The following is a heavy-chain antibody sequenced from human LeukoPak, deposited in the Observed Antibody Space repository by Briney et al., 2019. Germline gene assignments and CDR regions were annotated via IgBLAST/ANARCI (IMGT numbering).Heavy chain of an antibody. D-gene: IGHD5-18*01. CDR2: ISALNGNP. V-gene: IGHV1-18*01. CDR1: GYNFSTYA. J-gene: IGHJ4*02. CDR3: ARTVGGGSYGYPNYYFDY. Sequence: ASVKVSCKASGYNFSTYAITWVRQVPGQAPEWMGWISALNGNPNYARKLQGRVTMTTDTSTRTAYMDVRSLRSDDTAMYYCARTVGGGSYGYPNYYFDYWGQGTLVTVSS.